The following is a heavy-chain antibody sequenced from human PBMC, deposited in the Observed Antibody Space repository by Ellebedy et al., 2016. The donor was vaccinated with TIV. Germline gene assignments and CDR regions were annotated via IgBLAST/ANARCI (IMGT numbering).Heavy chain of an antibody. CDR3: AREVYDYGDYGVDY. V-gene: IGHV4-34*01. CDR1: GGSFSGYY. Sequence: MPSETLSLTCAVYGGSFSGYYWSWIRQPPGKGLEWIGEINHSGSTNYNPSLKSRVTISVDKPKNQFSLKLSSVTAADTAVYSCAREVYDYGDYGVDYWGQGTLVTVSS. D-gene: IGHD4-17*01. CDR2: INHSGST. J-gene: IGHJ4*02.